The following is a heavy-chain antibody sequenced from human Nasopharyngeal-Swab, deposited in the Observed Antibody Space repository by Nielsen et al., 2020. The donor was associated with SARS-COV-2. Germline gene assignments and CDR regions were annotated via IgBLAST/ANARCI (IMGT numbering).Heavy chain of an antibody. V-gene: IGHV4-34*01. D-gene: IGHD3-16*02. J-gene: IGHJ4*02. CDR3: ARRGDYIWGSYRKPIDY. CDR2: TNHSGST. Sequence: WIRQPPGRGLEWIGETNHSGSTNYNPSLKSRVTISVDTSKNQFSLKLSSVTAADTAVYYCARRGDYIWGSYRKPIDYWGQGTLVTVSS.